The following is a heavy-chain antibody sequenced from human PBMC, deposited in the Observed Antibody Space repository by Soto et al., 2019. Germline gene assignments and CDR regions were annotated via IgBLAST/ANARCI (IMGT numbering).Heavy chain of an antibody. CDR3: ARGFSPGTLVY. D-gene: IGHD2-8*02. Sequence: QVQLVQSGAEVKKPGASVKVSCKASGYTFTSYDISWVRQATGQGLEWMGWMNPTSGDTGYAQKFQGRLTMTRNTSITTAYLELSSLRSEDTAISYCARGFSPGTLVYWAQGTLATVSS. V-gene: IGHV1-8*01. CDR2: MNPTSGDT. CDR1: GYTFTSYD. J-gene: IGHJ4*02.